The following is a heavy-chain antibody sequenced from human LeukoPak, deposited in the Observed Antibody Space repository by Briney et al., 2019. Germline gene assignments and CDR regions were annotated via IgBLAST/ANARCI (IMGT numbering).Heavy chain of an antibody. D-gene: IGHD1-26*01. CDR1: GFTFSAYP. J-gene: IGHJ4*02. CDR3: VKPGWDLLFFDF. CDR2: ITKNGGST. V-gene: IGHV3-64D*06. Sequence: QSGGSLRLSCAASGFTFSAYPMHWVRQAPGKGLEYVSTITKNGGSTYYADPVKDRFTISRDSSKNTLYLQMSSLTAEDTAVYYCVKPGWDLLFFDFWGQGTLVTVSS.